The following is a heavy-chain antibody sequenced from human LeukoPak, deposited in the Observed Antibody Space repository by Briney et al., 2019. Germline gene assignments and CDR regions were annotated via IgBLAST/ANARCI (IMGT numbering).Heavy chain of an antibody. CDR3: ARDGRGYSYGYVGY. V-gene: IGHV1-3*01. J-gene: IGHJ4*02. CDR1: GYTFTSYG. Sequence: VASVKVSCKASGYTFTSYGISWVRQAPGQRLEWMGWINAGNGNTKYSQKFQGRVTITRDTSASTAYMELSSLRSEDTAVYYCARDGRGYSYGYVGYWGQGTLVTVSS. CDR2: INAGNGNT. D-gene: IGHD5-18*01.